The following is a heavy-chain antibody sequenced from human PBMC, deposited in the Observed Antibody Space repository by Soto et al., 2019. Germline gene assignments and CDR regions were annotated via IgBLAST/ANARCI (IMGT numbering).Heavy chain of an antibody. Sequence: GGSLRLSCAASGFTVSRNYMSWVRQAPGKGLGWVSVIYSGDSTYYADSVKGRFTISRDNSKNTLYLQMNSLRAEDRAVYYCARTPSSSMTNLDWYFDLWGRGTLVTVSS. CDR2: IYSGDST. CDR1: GFTVSRNY. CDR3: ARTPSSSMTNLDWYFDL. V-gene: IGHV3-53*01. D-gene: IGHD6-6*01. J-gene: IGHJ2*01.